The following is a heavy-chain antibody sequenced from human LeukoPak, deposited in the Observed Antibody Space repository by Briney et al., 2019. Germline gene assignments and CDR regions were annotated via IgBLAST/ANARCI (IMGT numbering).Heavy chain of an antibody. Sequence: GGSLKISCKGSGYSFTSYWIGWVRQMPGKGLEWMGIIYPGDSDTRYSPSFQGQVTISADKSISTAYLQWSSLKASDTAMYYCATMGANYYGSGSYYTGSSWFDPWGQGTLVTVSS. CDR2: IYPGDSDT. V-gene: IGHV5-51*01. J-gene: IGHJ5*02. CDR3: ATMGANYYGSGSYYTGSSWFDP. D-gene: IGHD3-10*01. CDR1: GYSFTSYW.